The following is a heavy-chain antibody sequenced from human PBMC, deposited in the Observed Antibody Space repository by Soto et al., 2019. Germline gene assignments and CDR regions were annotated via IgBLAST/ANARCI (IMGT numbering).Heavy chain of an antibody. CDR3: ARATYYDFWSGSLDP. V-gene: IGHV1-18*01. CDR2: ISAYNGNT. Sequence: GASVKVSCKASGYTFTSYGISGVRQAPGQGLEWMGWISAYNGNTNYAQKLQGRVTMTTDTSTSTAYMELRSLRSDDTAVYYCARATYYDFWSGSLDPWGQGTLVTVSS. J-gene: IGHJ5*02. CDR1: GYTFTSYG. D-gene: IGHD3-3*01.